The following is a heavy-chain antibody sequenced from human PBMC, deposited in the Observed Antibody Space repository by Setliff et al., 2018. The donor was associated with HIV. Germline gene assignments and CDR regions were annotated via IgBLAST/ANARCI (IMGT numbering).Heavy chain of an antibody. V-gene: IGHV1-69*10. D-gene: IGHD2-2*01. CDR1: GGSFNTYS. CDR2: IITTLGGVT. CDR3: ASAYCSSTGCYVRWGNGMDV. Sequence: SVKVSCKTSGGSFNTYSVSWVRQAPGQGLEWMGGIITTLGGVTKYAQKFQGRVTITADESTNTVYMELSSLATEDTAMYYCASAYCSSTGCYVRWGNGMDVWGQGTTVTVSS. J-gene: IGHJ6*02.